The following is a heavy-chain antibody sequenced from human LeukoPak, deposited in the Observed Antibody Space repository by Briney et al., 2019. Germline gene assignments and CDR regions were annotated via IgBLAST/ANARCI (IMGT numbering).Heavy chain of an antibody. CDR3: ASRSLKGKEGQRITMVRGVIGWYFDL. V-gene: IGHV1-69*05. J-gene: IGHJ2*01. Sequence: AIXWVRQAPGQGLEWMGGIIPIFGTANYAQKFQGRVTITTDESTSTAYMELSSLRSEDTAVYYCASRSLKGKEGQRITMVRGVIGWYFDLWGRGTLVTVSS. D-gene: IGHD3-10*01. CDR2: IIPIFGTA. CDR1: A.